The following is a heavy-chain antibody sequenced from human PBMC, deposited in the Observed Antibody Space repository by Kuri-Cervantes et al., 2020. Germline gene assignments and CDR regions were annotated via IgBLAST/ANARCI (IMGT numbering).Heavy chain of an antibody. CDR3: SRASRAVTAWI. V-gene: IGHV3-7*01. J-gene: IGHJ4*02. D-gene: IGHD2-21*02. Sequence: GESLKISCAASGFTFSNFWMAWIRQAPGKGLEWVANINQDGSERYYVDSVKGRFSISRDNAKNSLYLQVKSLRAEDTAVYYCSRASRAVTAWIRGQGTLVTVSS. CDR1: GFTFSNFW. CDR2: INQDGSER.